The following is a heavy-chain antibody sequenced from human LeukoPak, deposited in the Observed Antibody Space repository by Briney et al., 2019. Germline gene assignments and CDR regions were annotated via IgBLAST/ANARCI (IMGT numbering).Heavy chain of an antibody. V-gene: IGHV4-61*08. D-gene: IGHD2-15*01. CDR1: GGSISSGGYY. CDR2: IYHSGST. CDR3: ARDRHCSGGSCYPYYFDY. J-gene: IGHJ4*02. Sequence: SETLSLTCTVSGGSISSGGYYWSWIRQPPGKGLEWIGYIYHSGSTNYNPSLKSRVTLSVDTSKNQSSLKLSSVTAADTAVYYCARDRHCSGGSCYPYYFDYWGQGTLVTVSS.